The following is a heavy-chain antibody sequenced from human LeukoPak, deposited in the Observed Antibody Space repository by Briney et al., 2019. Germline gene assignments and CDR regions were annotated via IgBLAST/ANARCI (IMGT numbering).Heavy chain of an antibody. CDR1: GFTFSSYW. V-gene: IGHV3-7*01. D-gene: IGHD4-17*01. CDR3: ARDVYGDSGFDY. J-gene: IGHJ4*02. Sequence: GSLRLSCSASGFTFSSYWMSWVRPAPGKGLEWVANIKQDGSEKYYVDSVKGRFTISRDNAKNSLYLQMNSLRAEDTAVYYCARDVYGDSGFDYWGQGTLVTVSS. CDR2: IKQDGSEK.